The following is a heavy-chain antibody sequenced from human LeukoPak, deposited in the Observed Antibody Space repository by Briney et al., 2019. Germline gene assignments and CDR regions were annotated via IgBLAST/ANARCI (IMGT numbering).Heavy chain of an antibody. V-gene: IGHV1-46*01. J-gene: IGHJ4*02. CDR2: SNPREGSR. D-gene: IGHD6-19*01. Sequence: ASVNLSCNASGSTFTNYYMHWDRHPPGQGLERMGISNPREGSRSYAQECERRVTMTRDTSKSTVYMQLSSLRSEDTAAYYWVRGYNRVAVTGTTNAPFDYWGQGTLVPVSS. CDR3: VRGYNRVAVTGTTNAPFDY. CDR1: GSTFTNYY.